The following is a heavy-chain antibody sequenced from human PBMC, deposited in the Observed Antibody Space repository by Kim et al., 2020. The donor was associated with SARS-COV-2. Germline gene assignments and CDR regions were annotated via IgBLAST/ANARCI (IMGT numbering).Heavy chain of an antibody. V-gene: IGHV3-23*01. CDR1: GFTFSSYA. Sequence: GGSLRLSCAASGFTFSSYAMSWVRQAPGKGLEWVSAISGSGGSTYYADSVKGRFTLSRDNPKNTLYLQMNSLRAEDTAVYYCAKGSKGILGYYYYGMDVWGQGTTVTVSS. CDR3: AKGSKGILGYYYYGMDV. CDR2: ISGSGGST. J-gene: IGHJ6*02. D-gene: IGHD3-3*02.